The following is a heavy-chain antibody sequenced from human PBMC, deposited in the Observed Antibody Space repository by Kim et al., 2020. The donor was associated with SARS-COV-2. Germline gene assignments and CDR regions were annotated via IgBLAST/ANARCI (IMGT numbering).Heavy chain of an antibody. D-gene: IGHD5-18*01. J-gene: IGHJ6*02. CDR1: GYTFTSYA. V-gene: IGHV7-4-1*02. CDR2: INTNTGNP. CDR3: ARDRGSIQLWLRIKDYYYYGMDV. Sequence: ASVKASCKASGYTFTSYAMNWVRQAPGQGLEWMGWINTNTGNPTYAQGFTGRFVFSLDTSVSTAYLQISSLKAEDTAVYYCARDRGSIQLWLRIKDYYYYGMDVWGQGTTVTVSS.